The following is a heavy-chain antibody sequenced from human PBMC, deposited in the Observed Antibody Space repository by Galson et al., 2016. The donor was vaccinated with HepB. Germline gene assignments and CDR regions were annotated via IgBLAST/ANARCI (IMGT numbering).Heavy chain of an antibody. D-gene: IGHD3-10*01. CDR3: ARNEETFVRGVGHYYYGMDV. CDR2: IWYDGSKK. V-gene: IGHV3-33*03. CDR1: GFTFNNFA. J-gene: IGHJ6*02. Sequence: SLRLSCATSGFTFNNFAMHWVRQAPGKGLEWVAVIWYDGSKKYYADSVKGRFTISRDNSKNTLYLQVNSLRAEDTAVYYCARNEETFVRGVGHYYYGMDVWGQGTAVTVSS.